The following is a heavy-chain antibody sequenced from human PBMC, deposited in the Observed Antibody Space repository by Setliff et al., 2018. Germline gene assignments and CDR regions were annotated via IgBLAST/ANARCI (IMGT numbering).Heavy chain of an antibody. D-gene: IGHD3-22*01. J-gene: IGHJ3*02. Sequence: GSLRLSCAASGFDFKTHWMDWARQAPGKGLEWVANIKEDGSQRNYVDAVRGRFTVSRDNARNLLYLQMNSLRVDDTAVYYCAREKHYDSSGYYYAFDIWGQGTKVTVSS. CDR1: GFDFKTHW. CDR3: AREKHYDSSGYYYAFDI. V-gene: IGHV3-7*01. CDR2: IKEDGSQR.